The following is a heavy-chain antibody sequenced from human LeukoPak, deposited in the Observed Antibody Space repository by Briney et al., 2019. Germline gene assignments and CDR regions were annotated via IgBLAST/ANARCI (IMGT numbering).Heavy chain of an antibody. D-gene: IGHD3-10*01. Sequence: PGGSLRLSCAASGFTFDDYGMSWVRQAPGKGLEWVSGINWNGGSTGYAGSVKGRFTISRDNAKNSLYLQMNSLRAEDTALYYCARGSYYGSGSLDNFDYWGQGTLVTVSS. J-gene: IGHJ4*02. CDR3: ARGSYYGSGSLDNFDY. CDR2: INWNGGST. V-gene: IGHV3-20*04. CDR1: GFTFDDYG.